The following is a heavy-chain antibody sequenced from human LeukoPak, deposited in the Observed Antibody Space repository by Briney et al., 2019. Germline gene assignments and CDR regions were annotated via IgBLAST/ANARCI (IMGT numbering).Heavy chain of an antibody. CDR3: ARDRYYYDSSGYYSWYFDL. D-gene: IGHD3-22*01. J-gene: IGHJ2*01. V-gene: IGHV3-7*01. CDR1: GFMFSRYW. CDR2: IKQEGSEK. Sequence: PGGSLRLSCAASGFMFSRYWMSWVRQAPGKGLEWVANIKQEGSEKYYVDSVKGRFTISRDNSKNTLYLQMNSLRAEDTAVYYCARDRYYYDSSGYYSWYFDLWGRGTLVTVSS.